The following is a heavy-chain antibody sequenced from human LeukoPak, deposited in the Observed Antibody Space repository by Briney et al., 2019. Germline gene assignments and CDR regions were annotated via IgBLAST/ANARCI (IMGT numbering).Heavy chain of an antibody. V-gene: IGHV3-23*01. D-gene: IGHD6-13*01. CDR2: ITGSGAFT. Sequence: GGSLRLSCAASGITFIKYSMTWVRQAPGKGLEWVSAITGSGAFTDYADSVKGRFTISRDNSKNMLYLQMNSLRAEDTAVYYCAKRSAESRGYFDYWGQGTLVTVSS. CDR3: AKRSAESRGYFDY. J-gene: IGHJ4*02. CDR1: GITFIKYS.